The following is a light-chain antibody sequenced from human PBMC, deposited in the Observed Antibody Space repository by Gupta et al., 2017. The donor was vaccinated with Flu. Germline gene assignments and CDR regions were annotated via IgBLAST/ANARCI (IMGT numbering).Light chain of an antibody. V-gene: IGLV3-25*02. Sequence: SYELTQPPSVSVSPGQTATITCSGDGLPRQYAYWYQKKAGQAPVVIIYNDTKRPSGVPDRFSGSNLGNTATLTISEVEAEDEGDCYCQLGDTTSSHPVFGGGTKLTVL. CDR3: QLGDTTSSHPV. J-gene: IGLJ3*02. CDR1: GLPRQY. CDR2: NDT.